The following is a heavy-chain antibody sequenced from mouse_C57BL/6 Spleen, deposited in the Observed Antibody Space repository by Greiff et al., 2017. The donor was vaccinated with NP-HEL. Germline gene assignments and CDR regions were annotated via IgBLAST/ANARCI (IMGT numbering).Heavy chain of an antibody. CDR1: GYTFTSYW. J-gene: IGHJ4*01. D-gene: IGHD1-1*01. V-gene: IGHV1-59*01. Sequence: QVQLKQPGAELVRPGTSVKLSCKASGYTFTSYWMHWVKQRPGQGLEWIGVIDPSDSYTNYNQKFKGKATLTVDTSSSTAYMQLSSLTSEDSAVYYCARTLYYGSSYEAMDYWGQGTSVTVSS. CDR2: IDPSDSYT. CDR3: ARTLYYGSSYEAMDY.